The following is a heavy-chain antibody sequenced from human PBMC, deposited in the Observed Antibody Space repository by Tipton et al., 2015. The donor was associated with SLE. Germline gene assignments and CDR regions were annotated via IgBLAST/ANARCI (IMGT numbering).Heavy chain of an antibody. J-gene: IGHJ4*02. V-gene: IGHV3-23*01. D-gene: IGHD3-3*01. Sequence: SLRLSCAVSGFSVRSYAIHWVRQAPGKGLEWVSGISGSSTYNADSVMGRFTITRDIAKNTVYLQMNGLRAEDTAVYYCAKDHRAADSDFWSGDYFDYWGQGTLVTVSS. CDR3: AKDHRAADSDFWSGDYFDY. CDR1: GFSVRSYA. CDR2: ISGSST.